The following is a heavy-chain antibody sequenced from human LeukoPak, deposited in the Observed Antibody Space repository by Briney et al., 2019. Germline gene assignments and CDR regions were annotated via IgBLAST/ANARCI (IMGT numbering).Heavy chain of an antibody. CDR3: ARGRVTATDGFDI. Sequence: VASVKVSCKASGYTFTDYYMHWVRQAPGQGLEWMGWINSNSGGTNYAQKFQGRVTMTRDTSISTAYMELSRLRSDDTAVYYCARGRVTATDGFDIWGQGTTVIVSS. CDR2: INSNSGGT. V-gene: IGHV1-2*02. CDR1: GYTFTDYY. J-gene: IGHJ3*02. D-gene: IGHD2-21*02.